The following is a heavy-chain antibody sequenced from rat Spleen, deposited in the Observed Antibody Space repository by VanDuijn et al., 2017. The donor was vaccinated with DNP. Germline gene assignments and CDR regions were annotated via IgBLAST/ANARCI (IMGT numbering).Heavy chain of an antibody. D-gene: IGHD4-3*01. V-gene: IGHV5S13*01. J-gene: IGHJ2*01. CDR3: ARWYNSGYYFDY. CDR2: ISTGGGNT. CDR1: GFTFSHYG. Sequence: EVHLVESGGGLVQPGRSLKLSCAASGFTFSHYGMAWVRQAPTKGLEWVASISTGGGNTYYRDSVKGRFTISRDNAKSSLYLQMNSLRSEDMATYYCARWYNSGYYFDYWGQGVMVTVSS.